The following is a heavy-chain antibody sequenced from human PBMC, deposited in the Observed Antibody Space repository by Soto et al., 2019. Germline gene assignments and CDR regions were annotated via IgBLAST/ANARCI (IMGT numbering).Heavy chain of an antibody. CDR1: GGSISTYW. V-gene: IGHV4-59*01. CDR2: IYYSGST. D-gene: IGHD2-15*01. CDR3: ARSRGSTRSFDY. J-gene: IGHJ4*02. Sequence: SETLSLTCTVSGGSISTYWWSWIRQPPRKGLEWIGYIYYSGSTNYNPSLKSRVTISVDTSKNQFSLKLTSVTAADTAVYYCARSRGSTRSFDYWGQGTLVTVS.